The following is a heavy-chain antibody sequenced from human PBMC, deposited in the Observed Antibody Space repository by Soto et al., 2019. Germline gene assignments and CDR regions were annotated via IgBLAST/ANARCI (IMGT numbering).Heavy chain of an antibody. V-gene: IGHV4-31*03. Sequence: SETLSLTCTVSGGSISSGGYYWSWIRQHPGKGLEWIGYIYYSGSTYYNPSLKSRVTISVDPSKNQFSLKLSSVTAADTAVYYCARTEEGTYYFDYWGQGTLVTVSS. CDR1: GGSISSGGYY. J-gene: IGHJ4*02. D-gene: IGHD3-10*01. CDR2: IYYSGST. CDR3: ARTEEGTYYFDY.